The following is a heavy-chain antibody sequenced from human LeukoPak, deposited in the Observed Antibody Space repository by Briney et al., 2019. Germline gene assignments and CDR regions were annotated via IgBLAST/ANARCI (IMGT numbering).Heavy chain of an antibody. D-gene: IGHD2-2*01. V-gene: IGHV3-23*01. J-gene: IGHJ4*02. CDR2: ISSSGDNR. CDR1: GFIFSSFG. Sequence: GGSLRLSCVASGFIFSSFGMNWVRQAPGKGLEWVSTISSSGDNRNHADSVKGRFTISRDNSKNTLYLQMNSLRAEDTALYYCAKGYQVLPGHWGQGTLVTVSP. CDR3: AKGYQVLPGH.